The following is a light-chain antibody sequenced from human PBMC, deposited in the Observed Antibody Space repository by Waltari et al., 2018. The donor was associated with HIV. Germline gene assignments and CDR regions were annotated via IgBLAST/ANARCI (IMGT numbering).Light chain of an antibody. V-gene: IGLV2-23*01. CDR3: CSYAGSTTWL. CDR2: EDD. CDR1: SSDVGSSNL. J-gene: IGLJ3*02. Sequence: SALTQPASVSGSPGQAITVPCTGSSSDVGSSNLVSWYQQHPGKAPKLMIYEDDKRPSGVSNRFSGSKSGNTASLTISGLQAEDEADYYCCSYAGSTTWLFGGGTKLTVL.